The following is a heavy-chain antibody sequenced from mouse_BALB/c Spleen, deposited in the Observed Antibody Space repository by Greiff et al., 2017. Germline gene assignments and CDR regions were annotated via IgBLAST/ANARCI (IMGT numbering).Heavy chain of an antibody. Sequence: QVQLQQSGPGLVAPSQSLSITCTVSGFSLTSYDISWIRQPPGKGLEWLGVIWTGGGTNYNSAFMSRLSISKDNSKSQVFLKMNSLQTDDTAIYYCVRGTTAAYWGQGTLVTVSA. V-gene: IGHV2-9-2*01. J-gene: IGHJ3*01. D-gene: IGHD1-2*01. CDR1: GFSLTSYD. CDR2: IWTGGGT. CDR3: VRGTTAAY.